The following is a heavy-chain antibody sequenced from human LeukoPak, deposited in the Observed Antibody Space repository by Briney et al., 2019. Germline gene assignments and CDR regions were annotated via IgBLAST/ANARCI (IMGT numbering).Heavy chain of an antibody. J-gene: IGHJ5*02. CDR1: GFTFSSYE. V-gene: IGHV3-48*03. CDR3: ARTPYDILTGYSWFDP. D-gene: IGHD3-9*01. CDR2: ISSSGSTI. Sequence: SGGSLRLSCAASGFTFSSYEMNWVRQAPGKGLEWVSYISSSGSTIYYADSVKGRFTISRDNAKNSLYLQMNSLRAEDTAVCCCARTPYDILTGYSWFDPWGQGTLVTVSS.